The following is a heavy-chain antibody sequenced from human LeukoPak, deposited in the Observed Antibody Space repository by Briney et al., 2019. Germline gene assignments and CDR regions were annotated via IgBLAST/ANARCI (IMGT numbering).Heavy chain of an antibody. V-gene: IGHV3-48*02. CDR2: ISSSSSTI. J-gene: IGHJ6*02. CDR3: GRDPASVGGYYYYYYGMDV. D-gene: IGHD2-15*01. CDR1: GFTFSSYS. Sequence: GGSLRLSCAASGFTFSSYSMTWVRQAPGKGLEWVSYISSSSSTIYYADSVKGRFTISRDNAKNSLYLQMNSLRDEDTAVYYCGRDPASVGGYYYYYYGMDVWGQGTTVTVSS.